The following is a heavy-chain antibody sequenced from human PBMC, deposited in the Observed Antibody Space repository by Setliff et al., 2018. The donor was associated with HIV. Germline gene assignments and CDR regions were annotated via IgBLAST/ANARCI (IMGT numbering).Heavy chain of an antibody. V-gene: IGHV4-61*01. J-gene: IGHJ6*02. CDR1: GGSVGSVNCY. CDR3: AREMGSSWYVRGYYYYGMDV. CDR2: IHYTGST. D-gene: IGHD6-13*01. Sequence: SETLSLTCTVSGGSVGSVNCYWSWIRQPPGKGLEWIGYIHYTGSTTYNPYLKSRVTISVDTSKIQFSLKLGSVNAADTAVYYCAREMGSSWYVRGYYYYGMDVWGQGTTVTVSS.